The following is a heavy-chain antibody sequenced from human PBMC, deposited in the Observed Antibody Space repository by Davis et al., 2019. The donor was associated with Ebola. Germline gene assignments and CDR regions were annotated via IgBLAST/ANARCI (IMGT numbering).Heavy chain of an antibody. V-gene: IGHV2-5*01. CDR2: IYWNDDK. CDR1: GFSLSTSGVG. J-gene: IGHJ4*02. CDR3: ARTSNDYISSSRLFWFDY. D-gene: IGHD6-6*01. Sequence: SGPTLVKPTQTLTLTCTFSGFSLSTSGVGVGWIRQPPGKALEWLALIYWNDDKRYSPSLRSRLTSTKDTSKNQVVLTMTNMDPVDTATYYCARTSNDYISSSRLFWFDYWGQGTLVTVSS.